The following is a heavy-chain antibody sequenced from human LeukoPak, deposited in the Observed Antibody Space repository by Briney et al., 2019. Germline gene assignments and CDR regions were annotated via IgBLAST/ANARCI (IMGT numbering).Heavy chain of an antibody. J-gene: IGHJ5*02. CDR1: GGSISSYY. V-gene: IGHV4-59*12. Sequence: SETLSLTCTVSGGSISSYYWSWIRQPPGKGLEWIGYIYYSGSTYYNPSLKSRVTISVDTSKNQFSLKLSSVTAADTAVYYCARAGSSTGWFDPWGQGTLVTVSS. CDR2: IYYSGST. CDR3: ARAGSSTGWFDP. D-gene: IGHD2-2*01.